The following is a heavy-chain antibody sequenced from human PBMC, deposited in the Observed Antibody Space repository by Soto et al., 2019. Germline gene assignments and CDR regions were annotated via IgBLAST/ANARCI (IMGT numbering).Heavy chain of an antibody. CDR1: GFTISGSA. V-gene: IGHV3-73*01. CDR3: SRQMFSPDNH. CDR2: IRSKANNYAT. D-gene: IGHD3-10*02. Sequence: EVQLVESGGGLVQPGGSLRLSCAASGFTISGSAIHWVRQASGKGLEWLGLIRSKANNYATAYGASVKGRFTISRDDSKNTAYLQMNSLKTEDTAIYYCSRQMFSPDNHWGQGTLVTVSS. J-gene: IGHJ5*02.